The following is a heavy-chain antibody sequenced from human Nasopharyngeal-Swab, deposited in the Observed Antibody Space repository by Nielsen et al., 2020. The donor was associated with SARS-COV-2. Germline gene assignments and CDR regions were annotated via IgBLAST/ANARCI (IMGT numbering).Heavy chain of an antibody. V-gene: IGHV3-74*01. J-gene: IGHJ2*01. Sequence: GESLKISCAASGFTFSSYWMHWVRQAPGKGLEWVSRINSDGGTTTYGDSVKGRFTISRDNAKNTLYLQVNSLRAEDTAVYYCAGGYRYFDLWGRGTLVTVSS. CDR3: AGGYRYFDL. CDR1: GFTFSSYW. CDR2: INSDGGTT.